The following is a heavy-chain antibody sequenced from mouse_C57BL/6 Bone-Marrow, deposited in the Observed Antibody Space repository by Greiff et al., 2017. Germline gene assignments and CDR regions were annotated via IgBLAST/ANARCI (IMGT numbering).Heavy chain of an antibody. CDR3: ARRGDYDVAY. Sequence: QVQLQQSGAELARPGASVKLSCKASGYTFTSYGISWVKQRTGQGLEWIGEIYPRSGNTYYNEKFKGKATLTADKSSSTAYMELRSLTSEDSAVYFCARRGDYDVAYWGQGTLVTVSA. V-gene: IGHV1-81*01. CDR1: GYTFTSYG. J-gene: IGHJ3*01. CDR2: IYPRSGNT. D-gene: IGHD2-4*01.